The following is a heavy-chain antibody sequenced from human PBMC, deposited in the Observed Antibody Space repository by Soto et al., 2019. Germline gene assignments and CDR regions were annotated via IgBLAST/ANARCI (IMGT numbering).Heavy chain of an antibody. CDR3: ARDRSVGGSSTSPGDYYYGMDV. J-gene: IGHJ6*02. Sequence: QVQLQESGPGLVKPSGTLSLTCAVSGGSISSSNWWSWVRQPPGKGLEWIGEIYHSGSTNYNPSLKSRVTISVDKSKNQFSLKLSSVTAADTAVYYCARDRSVGGSSTSPGDYYYGMDVWGQGTTVTVSS. CDR2: IYHSGST. D-gene: IGHD2-2*01. V-gene: IGHV4-4*02. CDR1: GGSISSSNW.